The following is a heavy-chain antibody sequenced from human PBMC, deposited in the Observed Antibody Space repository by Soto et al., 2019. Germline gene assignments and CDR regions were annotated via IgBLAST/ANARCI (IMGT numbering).Heavy chain of an antibody. D-gene: IGHD6-19*01. CDR2: ISYDGSNK. V-gene: IGHV3-30-3*01. CDR1: GLTFSSYA. J-gene: IGHJ6*02. CDR3: ARDKKSSGWYYYYYYYGMDV. Sequence: GGSLRLSCAASGLTFSSYAMHWVRQAPGKGLEWVAVISYDGSNKYYADSVKGRFTISRANSKNTLYLQMNSLRAEDTAVYFCARDKKSSGWYYYYYYYGMDVWGQGTTVTVSS.